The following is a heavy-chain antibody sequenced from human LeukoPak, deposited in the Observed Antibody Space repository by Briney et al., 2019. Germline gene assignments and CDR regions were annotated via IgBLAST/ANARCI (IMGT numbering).Heavy chain of an antibody. V-gene: IGHV3-7*01. J-gene: IGHJ5*02. CDR1: GFTFSTYA. D-gene: IGHD2-2*01. CDR3: ARDDCSSISCYHNWFDP. CDR2: IKQDGSEK. Sequence: GGSLRLSCVASGFTFSTYAMSWVRQAPGKGLEWVANIKQDGSEKYYVDSVKGRFTISRDNAKNSLYLQMNSLRAEDTAVYYCARDDCSSISCYHNWFDPWGQGTLVTVSS.